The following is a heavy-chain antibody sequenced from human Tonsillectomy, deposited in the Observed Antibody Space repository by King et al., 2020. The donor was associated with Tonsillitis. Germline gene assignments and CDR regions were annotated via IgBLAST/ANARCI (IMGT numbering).Heavy chain of an antibody. CDR3: AKDLLQCSGGSCYNAFDI. Sequence: VQLVQSGGGLVQPGGSLRLSCAVSGFTFRSYAMSWVRQAPGKGLEWVSGISGSGSSTYYADSVKGRFSISRDNSKNTLYAEMNNLSAEDTAVYYCAKDLLQCSGGSCYNAFDICGQGTMVTVSS. CDR2: ISGSGSST. V-gene: IGHV3-23*04. J-gene: IGHJ3*02. CDR1: GFTFRSYA. D-gene: IGHD2-15*01.